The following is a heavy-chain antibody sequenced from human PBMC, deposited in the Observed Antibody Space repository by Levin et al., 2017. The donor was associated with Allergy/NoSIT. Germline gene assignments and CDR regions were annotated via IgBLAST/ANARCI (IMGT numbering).Heavy chain of an antibody. CDR1: GYTFTNYY. V-gene: IGHV1-2*06. Sequence: AGESLKISCKASGYTFTNYYIHWVRQAPGQGLEWMGRINPDTYGTNYAQKFQGRVTMTRDPSIGTAYMELRRLKSDDTAVYYCAREGRSQQWLVIDYYYYYMDVWGKGTTVTVSS. CDR2: INPDTYGT. CDR3: AREGRSQQWLVIDYYYYYMDV. D-gene: IGHD6-19*01. J-gene: IGHJ6*03.